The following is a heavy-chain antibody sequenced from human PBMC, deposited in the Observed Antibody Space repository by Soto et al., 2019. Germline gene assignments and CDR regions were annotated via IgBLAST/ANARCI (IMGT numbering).Heavy chain of an antibody. V-gene: IGHV4-4*07. CDR1: GASISGFY. CDR2: IYATGTT. Sequence: SETLSLTCTVSGASISGFYWSWIRKSAGKGLEWIGRIYATGTTDYNPSLKSRVMMSVDTSKKQFSLKLRSVTAADTAVYYCARARDELDPWGQGTLVTVSS. J-gene: IGHJ5*02. CDR3: ARARDELDP.